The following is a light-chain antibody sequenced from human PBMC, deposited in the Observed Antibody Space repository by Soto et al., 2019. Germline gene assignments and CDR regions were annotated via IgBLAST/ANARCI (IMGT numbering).Light chain of an antibody. V-gene: IGLV1-40*01. Sequence: QSVLTQPPSVSGAPGQRVTISCTGSSSNIGAGYDVHWYQQFPGSAPKLLIYGNNNRPSGVPDRFSGSKSGTSASLATTGLQAEDAADYYCQSYDSGTIFGGGTKLTVL. J-gene: IGLJ2*01. CDR2: GNN. CDR1: SSNIGAGYD. CDR3: QSYDSGTI.